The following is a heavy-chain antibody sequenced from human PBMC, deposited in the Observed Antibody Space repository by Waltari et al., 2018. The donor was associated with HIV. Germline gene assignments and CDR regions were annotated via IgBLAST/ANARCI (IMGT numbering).Heavy chain of an antibody. CDR3: ARGIPQSNWGHYYFGMDV. V-gene: IGHV3-33*01. Sequence: QVQLVQSGVGVVQPGMSLSISRPACGRPFRRRGIDRVRQAPGQGLEWMAVICYDGSNKYYGASVKGRFTISRDNSKNTLYLQMNSLRAEDTAVYYCARGIPQSNWGHYYFGMDVWGQGTTVTVSS. CDR1: GRPFRRRG. D-gene: IGHD7-27*01. J-gene: IGHJ6*02. CDR2: ICYDGSNK.